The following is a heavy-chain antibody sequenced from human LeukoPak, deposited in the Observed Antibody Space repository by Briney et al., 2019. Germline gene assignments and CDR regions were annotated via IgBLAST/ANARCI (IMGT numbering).Heavy chain of an antibody. CDR1: GYTFTNYG. CDR2: TNPNSGNT. V-gene: IGHV1-8*03. J-gene: IGHJ4*02. CDR3: ARGDSSEWELHDY. Sequence: TSVKVSCKASGYTFTNYGISWVRQAPGQGLEWMGWTNPNSGNTGYAQKFQGRVTITRNTSISTAYMELSSLRSEDTAVYYCARGDSSEWELHDYWGQGTLVTVSS. D-gene: IGHD1-26*01.